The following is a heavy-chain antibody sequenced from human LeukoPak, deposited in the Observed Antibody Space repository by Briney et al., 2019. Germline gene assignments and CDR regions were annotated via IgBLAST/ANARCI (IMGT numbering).Heavy chain of an antibody. CDR2: IYHSGST. D-gene: IGHD6-13*01. J-gene: IGHJ3*02. Sequence: SEPLSLTCTVSGVSISSGGYYGRWVRQPPGKGLGGNGYIYHSGSTYYNPSLKRQVTISVDRCKIQFSLKLSSVPAADTAVYYCARGRFAIGPGGTGLGIWGQGTMVTVSS. V-gene: IGHV4-30-2*01. CDR3: ARGRFAIGPGGTGLGI. CDR1: GVSISSGGYY.